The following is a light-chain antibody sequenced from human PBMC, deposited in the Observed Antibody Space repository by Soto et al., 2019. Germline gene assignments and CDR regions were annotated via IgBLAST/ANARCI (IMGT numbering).Light chain of an antibody. V-gene: IGLV2-11*01. CDR1: SSDVGTYNY. Sequence: QSALTQPRSVSGPPGQSVSISCSGTSSDVGTYNYVSWYQQHPGKAPKLMIYDVSKRPSGVPDRFSGSKSGNTASLTISGLQAEDEADYYCSSYTSSHTHLYVLGSGTKVTVL. CDR2: DVS. CDR3: SSYTSSHTHLYV. J-gene: IGLJ1*01.